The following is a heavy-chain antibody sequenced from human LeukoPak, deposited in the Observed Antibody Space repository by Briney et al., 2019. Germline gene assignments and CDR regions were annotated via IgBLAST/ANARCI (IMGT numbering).Heavy chain of an antibody. V-gene: IGHV1-24*01. CDR2: FDPEDGET. CDR1: GYTLTELS. Sequence: ASVKVSCKVSGYTLTELSMLWVRQAPGKGLEWMGGFDPEDGETIYAQKFQGRVTMTEDTSTDAAYMELSSLRSEDTAVYYCATVGNTNWFDPWGQGTLVTVSS. D-gene: IGHD1-26*01. J-gene: IGHJ5*02. CDR3: ATVGNTNWFDP.